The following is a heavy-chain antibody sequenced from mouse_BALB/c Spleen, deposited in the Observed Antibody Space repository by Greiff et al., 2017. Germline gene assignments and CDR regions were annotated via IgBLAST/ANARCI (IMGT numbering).Heavy chain of an antibody. CDR2: ISNGGGST. CDR3: DRHLRRGYAMDY. Sequence: EVQLVESGGGLVQPGGSLKLSCAASGFTFSSYTMSWVRQTPEKRLAWVAYISNGGGSTYYPDTVKGRFTISRHNAKNTQYLHMSSLKTEDTAKFYVDRHLRRGYAMDYWGQGTSVTVSS. V-gene: IGHV5-12-2*01. CDR1: GFTFSSYT. J-gene: IGHJ4*01.